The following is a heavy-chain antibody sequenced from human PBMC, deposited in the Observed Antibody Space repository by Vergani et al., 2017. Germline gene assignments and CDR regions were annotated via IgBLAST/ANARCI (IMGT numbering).Heavy chain of an antibody. V-gene: IGHV3-23*04. Sequence: VQLVQSGAEVKKPGGSLRLSCAASGFTFSSYAMSWVRQAPGKGLEWVSAISGSGGSTYYADSVKGRFTISRDNSKNTLYLQMNSLRAEDTAVYYCAKGLYSSSWDFDYWGQGTLVTVSS. CDR3: AKGLYSSSWDFDY. D-gene: IGHD6-13*01. CDR2: ISGSGGST. CDR1: GFTFSSYA. J-gene: IGHJ4*02.